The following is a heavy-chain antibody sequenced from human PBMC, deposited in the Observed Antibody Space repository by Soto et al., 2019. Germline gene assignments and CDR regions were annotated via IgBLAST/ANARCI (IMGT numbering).Heavy chain of an antibody. Sequence: GGSLRLSCAASGFTFSGSAMHWVRQASGKGLEWVGRIRSKANSYATAYAASVKGRFTISRDDSKNTAYLQMNSLKTEDTAVYYCTRHGPSPHSGIDYWGQGTLVTVSS. J-gene: IGHJ4*02. V-gene: IGHV3-73*01. CDR2: IRSKANSYAT. CDR1: GFTFSGSA. CDR3: TRHGPSPHSGIDY. D-gene: IGHD2-21*01.